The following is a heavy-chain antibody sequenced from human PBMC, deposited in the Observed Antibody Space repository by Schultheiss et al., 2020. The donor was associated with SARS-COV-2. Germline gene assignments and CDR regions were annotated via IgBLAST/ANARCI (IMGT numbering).Heavy chain of an antibody. CDR1: GFTFSSYA. Sequence: SLKISCAASGFTFSSYAMHWVRQAPGKGLEWVAVISYDGSNKYYADSVKGRFTISRDNSKNTLYLQMNSLRAEDTAVYYCAKTLLGAYYYYGMDVWGQGTTVTVSS. V-gene: IGHV3-30-3*02. D-gene: IGHD1-26*01. CDR3: AKTLLGAYYYYGMDV. CDR2: ISYDGSNK. J-gene: IGHJ6*02.